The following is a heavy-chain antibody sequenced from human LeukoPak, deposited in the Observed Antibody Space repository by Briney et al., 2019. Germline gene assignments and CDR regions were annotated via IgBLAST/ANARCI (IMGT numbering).Heavy chain of an antibody. CDR3: VPGFPSAVAVGAASPNDH. CDR2: ISYSSTNI. V-gene: IGHV3-21*01. CDR1: GFTFSTYG. Sequence: KPGGSLRLSCAASGFTFSTYGMNWVRQAPGKGLEWVSSISYSSTNIYYPDSVRGRFSISRDNARKSLYLQMNSLRVEDTAVYYCVPGFPSAVAVGAASPNDHWGQGTLVTVSS. J-gene: IGHJ4*02. D-gene: IGHD2-15*01.